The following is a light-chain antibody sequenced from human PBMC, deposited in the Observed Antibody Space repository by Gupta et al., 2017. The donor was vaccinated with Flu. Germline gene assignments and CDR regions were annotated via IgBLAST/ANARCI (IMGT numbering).Light chain of an antibody. CDR3: AAWDDSLRGRL. Sequence: QSVVTQPLSASGTPGQGVTIACFGGSSNIGSNYVYWYHQLPGTAPNLLIYRNDQLPSGVPDRFSGSKSGTSASLAISGLRSEDEANYYCAAWDDSLRGRLFGGGTKLTVL. J-gene: IGLJ3*02. CDR2: RND. CDR1: SSNIGSNY. V-gene: IGLV1-47*01.